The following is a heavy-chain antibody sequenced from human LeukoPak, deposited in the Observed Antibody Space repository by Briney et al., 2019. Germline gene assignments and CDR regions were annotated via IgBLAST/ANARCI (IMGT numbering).Heavy chain of an antibody. V-gene: IGHV7-4-1*02. D-gene: IGHD3-16*02. Sequence: ASVKVSCKASGGTFSSYAISWVRQAPGQGLEWMGWINTNTGNPTYAQGFTGRFVFSLDTSVSTAYLQISSLKAEDTAVYYCARAYQRLGGLSLPDYWGQGTLVTVSS. CDR2: INTNTGNP. CDR3: ARAYQRLGGLSLPDY. CDR1: GGTFSSYA. J-gene: IGHJ4*02.